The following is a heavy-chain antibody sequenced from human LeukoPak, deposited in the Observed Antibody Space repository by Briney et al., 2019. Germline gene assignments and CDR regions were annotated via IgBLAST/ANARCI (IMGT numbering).Heavy chain of an antibody. D-gene: IGHD6-6*01. CDR2: ISSSSSYI. CDR3: ARDGSSRDFDY. J-gene: IGHJ4*02. CDR1: GFTFSSYS. V-gene: IGHV3-21*01. Sequence: GGSLILSCAASGFTFSSYSMNWVRQAPGKGLEWVSSISSSSSYIYYADSVKGRFTISRDNAKNSLYLQMNSLRAEDTAVYYCARDGSSRDFDYWGQGTLVTVSS.